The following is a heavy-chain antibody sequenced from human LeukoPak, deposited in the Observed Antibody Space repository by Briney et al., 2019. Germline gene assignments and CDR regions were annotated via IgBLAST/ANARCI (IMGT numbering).Heavy chain of an antibody. J-gene: IGHJ6*04. D-gene: IGHD3-10*02. Sequence: GGSLRLSCEVSGFTLSSYTMNWVRQAPGKGLEWVSSISSSSSYIYYADSVKGRFTISRDNARNSLYLQMNSLRAEDTAVYYCAELGITMIGGVWGKGTTVTISS. CDR3: AELGITMIGGV. CDR1: GFTLSSYT. V-gene: IGHV3-21*01. CDR2: ISSSSSYI.